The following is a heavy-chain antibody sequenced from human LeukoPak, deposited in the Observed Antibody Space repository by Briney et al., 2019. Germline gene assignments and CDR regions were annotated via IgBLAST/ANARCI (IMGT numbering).Heavy chain of an antibody. CDR3: ARDHLAYCSSASCYGLRDY. Sequence: GASVKVSCKASGYTFTSYGISWVRQAPGQGLEWMGWISAYNGNTNYAQKLQGRVTMTTDTSTSTAYMELRSLRSDDTAVYYCARDHLAYCSSASCYGLRDYWGQGTLVTVSS. CDR2: ISAYNGNT. J-gene: IGHJ4*02. CDR1: GYTFTSYG. V-gene: IGHV1-18*01. D-gene: IGHD2-2*01.